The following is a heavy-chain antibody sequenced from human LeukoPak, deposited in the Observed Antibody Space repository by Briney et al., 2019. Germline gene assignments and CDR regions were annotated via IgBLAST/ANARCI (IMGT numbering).Heavy chain of an antibody. Sequence: ASVKVSCKASGYTFTGYYMHWVRQAPGQGLEWMGRINPNSGGTNYAQKFQGRVTMTRDTSISTAYMELSRLRSDDTAVYYCRRAGDSSGWFDYWGPGTLVTVSS. CDR1: GYTFTGYY. CDR2: INPNSGGT. J-gene: IGHJ4*02. V-gene: IGHV1-2*06. D-gene: IGHD6-19*01. CDR3: RRAGDSSGWFDY.